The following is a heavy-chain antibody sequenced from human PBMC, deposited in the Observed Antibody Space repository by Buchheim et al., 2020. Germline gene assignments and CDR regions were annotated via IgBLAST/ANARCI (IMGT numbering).Heavy chain of an antibody. D-gene: IGHD3-22*01. CDR1: GFTFSSYG. J-gene: IGHJ4*02. V-gene: IGHV3-33*01. CDR3: ARQYYYDSSGYYEDY. CDR2: IWYDGSNN. Sequence: QVQLVESGGGVVQPGRSLRLSCAASGFTFSSYGMHWVRQAPGKGLEWVAVIWYDGSNNYYADSVKGRFTISRDNSKKTLYLQMNSLRAEDTAVYYCARQYYYDSSGYYEDYWGQGTL.